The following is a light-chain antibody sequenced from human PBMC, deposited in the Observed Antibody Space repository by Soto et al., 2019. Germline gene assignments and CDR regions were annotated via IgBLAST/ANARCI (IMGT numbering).Light chain of an antibody. CDR1: SSDVGGYNY. V-gene: IGLV2-14*01. Sequence: QSVLTQPASVSGSPGQSTTISCTGTSSDVGGYNYVSWYQQHPGKAPKFMIYDVSNRPSGVSNRFSGSKSGNTASLTISGLQAEDEADYYCCSYTTSNTRQIVFGTRTKVTVL. CDR2: DVS. CDR3: CSYTTSNTRQIV. J-gene: IGLJ1*01.